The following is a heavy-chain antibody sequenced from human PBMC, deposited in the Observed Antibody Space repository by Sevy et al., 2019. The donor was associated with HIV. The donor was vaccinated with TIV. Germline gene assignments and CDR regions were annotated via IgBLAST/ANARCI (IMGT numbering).Heavy chain of an antibody. Sequence: GGSLRLSCAASGFPFNDHAMHWVRQVPGKGLEWVSGVSWNSRNIGYADSVKGRFTISRDNANHFLYLERNSLRPEDMAFYYCAKDINRGCDGINCYPYYYYFYGLDVWGQGTTVTVSS. J-gene: IGHJ6*02. CDR2: VSWNSRNI. CDR3: AKDINRGCDGINCYPYYYYFYGLDV. D-gene: IGHD2-21*01. CDR1: GFPFNDHA. V-gene: IGHV3-9*03.